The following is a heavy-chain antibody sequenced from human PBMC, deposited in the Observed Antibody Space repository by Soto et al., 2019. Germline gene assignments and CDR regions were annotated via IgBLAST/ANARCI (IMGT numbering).Heavy chain of an antibody. CDR1: GYTFTSYA. CDR3: ARGFPLWLDP. Sequence: ASVKVSCKASGYTFTSYAIDWVRQAPGQRLEWMGWINAGNGNTKYSQKFQDRVTITRDTSASTAYMELSSLRSEDTAGYYCARGFPLWLDPWGQGTLVTVSS. D-gene: IGHD3-3*01. CDR2: INAGNGNT. J-gene: IGHJ5*02. V-gene: IGHV1-3*01.